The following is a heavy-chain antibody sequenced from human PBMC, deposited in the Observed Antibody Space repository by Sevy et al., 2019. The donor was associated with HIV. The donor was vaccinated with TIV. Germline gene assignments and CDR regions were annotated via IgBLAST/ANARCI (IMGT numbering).Heavy chain of an antibody. V-gene: IGHV3-23*01. CDR3: AKGITMVRGAFDY. J-gene: IGHJ4*02. Sequence: GGSLRLSCAASGFTFSSYAMSWVRQAPGKGLEWVSAISGSGGSTYYADSVKGRFTISRDNSKNTLYLQMNSLRAEDTAVYYCAKGITMVRGAFDYWGQRTLVTVSS. CDR2: ISGSGGST. CDR1: GFTFSSYA. D-gene: IGHD3-10*01.